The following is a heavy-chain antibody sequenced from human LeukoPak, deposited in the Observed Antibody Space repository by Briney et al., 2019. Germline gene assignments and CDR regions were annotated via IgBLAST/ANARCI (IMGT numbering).Heavy chain of an antibody. D-gene: IGHD3-10*01. CDR3: ARSYGSGSYSLFDY. J-gene: IGHJ4*02. CDR1: GGTFSSYA. CDR2: IIPIFGTT. V-gene: IGHV1-69*06. Sequence: SVKVSCKASGGTFSSYAISRVRQAPGQGLEWMGGIIPIFGTTNYAQKFQGRVTITADKSTSTAYMELSSLRSEDTAVYYCARSYGSGSYSLFDYWGQGTLVTVSS.